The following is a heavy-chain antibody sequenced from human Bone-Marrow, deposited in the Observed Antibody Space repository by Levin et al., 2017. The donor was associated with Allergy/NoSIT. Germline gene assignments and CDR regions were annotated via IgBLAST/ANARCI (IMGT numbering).Heavy chain of an antibody. J-gene: IGHJ5*02. CDR1: GFSLSTSGVG. Sequence: SGPTLVKPTQTLTLTCTFSGFSLSTSGVGVGWIRQPPGKALEWLALIYWDDDKRYSPSLKSRLTITKDTSKNQVVLTMTNMDPVDTATYYCAHRPMYYYGSGSDGWFDPWGQGTLVTVSS. D-gene: IGHD3-10*01. CDR2: IYWDDDK. V-gene: IGHV2-5*02. CDR3: AHRPMYYYGSGSDGWFDP.